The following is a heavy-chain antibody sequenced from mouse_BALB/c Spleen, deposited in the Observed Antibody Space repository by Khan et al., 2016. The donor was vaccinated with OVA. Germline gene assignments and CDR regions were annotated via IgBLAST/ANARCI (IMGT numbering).Heavy chain of an antibody. V-gene: IGHV2-6-1*01. CDR1: GFSLTNYG. D-gene: IGHD2-10*01. Sequence: QVQLKESGPGLVAPSQSLSITCTISGFSLTNYGVHWVRQPPGKGLEWLVLMWSDGSATYNSALKSRLTISMANSKSQVFLKMHSLQTDDTAMYFCARQPYYHYNVMDYWGQGTSVTVSS. CDR2: MWSDGSA. J-gene: IGHJ4*01. CDR3: ARQPYYHYNVMDY.